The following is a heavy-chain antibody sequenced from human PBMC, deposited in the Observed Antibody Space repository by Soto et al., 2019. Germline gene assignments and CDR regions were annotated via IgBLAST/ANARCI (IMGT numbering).Heavy chain of an antibody. CDR2: MNPNSGNT. J-gene: IGHJ4*02. CDR3: ARGVITMVRGVTHFDY. Sequence: ASVKVSCKASGYTFTRYDINLVRQATGQGLEWMGWMNPNSGNTGYAQKFQGRVTMTRNTSISTAYMKLSSLRSEDTAVYYCARGVITMVRGVTHFDYWGQGTLVTVSS. V-gene: IGHV1-8*01. CDR1: GYTFTRYD. D-gene: IGHD3-10*01.